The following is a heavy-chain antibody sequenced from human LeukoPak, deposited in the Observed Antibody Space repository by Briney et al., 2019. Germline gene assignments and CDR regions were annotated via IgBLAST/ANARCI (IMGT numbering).Heavy chain of an antibody. J-gene: IGHJ4*02. CDR3: ARDRTGVYYFDY. D-gene: IGHD7-27*01. V-gene: IGHV3-53*01. CDR2: IYSGDST. CDR1: GFTVSSNY. Sequence: GGSLRLSCAASGFTVSSNYMSWVRQAPGKGLEWVSVIYSGDSTYYADSVKGRFTISRDNSKNTLYLQMNSLRVEDTAVYYCARDRTGVYYFDYWGQGTTVTVSS.